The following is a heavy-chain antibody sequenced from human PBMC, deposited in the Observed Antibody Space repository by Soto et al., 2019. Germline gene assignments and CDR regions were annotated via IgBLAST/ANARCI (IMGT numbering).Heavy chain of an antibody. J-gene: IGHJ4*02. CDR1: GYSFSNYS. V-gene: IGHV1-46*01. CDR3: ARDGVQILPSYDFDY. Sequence: VQLVQSGAEVKKPWASVQVSCKTSGYSFSNYSMHWVRQVPGQGLEWMGKINPNGGSTSLAQKFKDAVNLTRDTSTKKVYMELSSLTSEDTAVYYCARDGVQILPSYDFDYWGQGNLVTVSS. CDR2: INPNGGST. D-gene: IGHD3-9*01.